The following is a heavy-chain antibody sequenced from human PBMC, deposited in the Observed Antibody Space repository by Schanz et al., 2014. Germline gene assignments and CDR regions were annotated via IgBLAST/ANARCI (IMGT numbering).Heavy chain of an antibody. D-gene: IGHD3-10*01. CDR1: GFTFSTYA. J-gene: IGHJ4*02. CDR3: VKEGTVVSGSARDY. Sequence: EVQLVESGGGLVQPGGSLRLSCAASGFTFSTYAMTWVRQAPGKGLEWVPSISIRGGNTYYTDSVKGRFTISRDNSKNPLDLQMSSLRADDTAVYYCVKEGTVVSGSARDYWGQGTLVTVSS. CDR2: ISIRGGNT. V-gene: IGHV3-23*04.